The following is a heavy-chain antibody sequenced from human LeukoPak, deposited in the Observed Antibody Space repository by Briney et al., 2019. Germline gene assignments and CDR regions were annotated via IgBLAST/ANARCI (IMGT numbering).Heavy chain of an antibody. Sequence: GGSLRLSRAASGFTFSSYAMSWVRQAPGKGLEWVSAISGSGGSTYYADSVKGRFTISRDNSKNTLYLQMNSLRAEDTAVYYCAKGFWFGELYLDYWGQGTLVTVSS. CDR1: GFTFSSYA. CDR3: AKGFWFGELYLDY. V-gene: IGHV3-23*01. D-gene: IGHD3-10*01. CDR2: ISGSGGST. J-gene: IGHJ4*02.